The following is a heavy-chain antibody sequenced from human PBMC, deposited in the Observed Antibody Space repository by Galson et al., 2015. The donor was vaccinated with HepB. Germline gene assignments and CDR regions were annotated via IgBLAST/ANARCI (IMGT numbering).Heavy chain of an antibody. Sequence: SLRLSCAASGFTFSTYCMSWVRQAPGKGLEWGANIKQDGTEKYCVDSVKGRFTISRDNARNSVYLQMRSLRAEDTAVYYCAKLGYGDGTAAYGLDVWGHATPVTVSS. CDR1: GFTFSTYC. D-gene: IGHD4-17*01. CDR3: AKLGYGDGTAAYGLDV. CDR2: IKQDGTEK. J-gene: IGHJ6*02. V-gene: IGHV3-7*03.